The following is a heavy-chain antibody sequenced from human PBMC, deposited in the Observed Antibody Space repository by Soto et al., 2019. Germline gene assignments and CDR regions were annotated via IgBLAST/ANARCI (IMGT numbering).Heavy chain of an antibody. CDR2: ISGSGDSA. Sequence: VQLLESGGGLVQPGGSLRLSCAASGFIFRDYAMTWVRQAPGKGLAWVSDISGSGDSARYADSVKGRFTISRDNSRDKLYLHMNSLRVDDTAVYYCGKERRGSGWSVCDFWGQGDLGTDSS. CDR3: GKERRGSGWSVCDF. V-gene: IGHV3-23*01. CDR1: GFIFRDYA. D-gene: IGHD6-19*01. J-gene: IGHJ4*02.